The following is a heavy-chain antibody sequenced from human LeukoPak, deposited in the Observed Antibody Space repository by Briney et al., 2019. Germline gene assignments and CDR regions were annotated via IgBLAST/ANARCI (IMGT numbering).Heavy chain of an antibody. Sequence: PGGSLRLSCAASGFTFDDYTMHWVRQAPGKGLEWVSLISWDGGSTYYADSVKGRFTISRDNAENSLYRQMDGLRAEDTAVYYCARKGAVAGTLDYWGQGTLVTVSS. J-gene: IGHJ4*02. D-gene: IGHD6-19*01. CDR1: GFTFDDYT. CDR3: ARKGAVAGTLDY. CDR2: ISWDGGST. V-gene: IGHV3-43*01.